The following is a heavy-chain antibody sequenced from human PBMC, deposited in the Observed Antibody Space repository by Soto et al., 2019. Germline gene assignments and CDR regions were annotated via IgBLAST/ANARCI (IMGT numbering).Heavy chain of an antibody. CDR1: GGSISSGDYY. Sequence: SETLSLTCTVSGGSISSGDYYWSWIRQPPGKGLEWIGYIYYSGSTYYNPSLKSRVTISVDTSKNQLSLKLSSVTAADTAVYYCARGGSSGWYVHWGQGTLVTVSS. J-gene: IGHJ5*02. V-gene: IGHV4-30-4*01. CDR2: IYYSGST. D-gene: IGHD6-19*01. CDR3: ARGGSSGWYVH.